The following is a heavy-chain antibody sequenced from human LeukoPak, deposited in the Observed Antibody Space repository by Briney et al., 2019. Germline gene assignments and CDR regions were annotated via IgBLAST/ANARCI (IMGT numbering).Heavy chain of an antibody. CDR1: GFTFSNYE. D-gene: IGHD3-9*01. V-gene: IGHV3-48*03. Sequence: GGSLRLSCAASGFTFSNYEMNWVRQAPGKGLEWVSYISSSGITIYYADSVKGRFTISRDNSKNTLYLQMNSLRAEDTAVYYCARDLRRDYDILTGFDYWGQGTLVTVSS. CDR3: ARDLRRDYDILTGFDY. CDR2: ISSSGITI. J-gene: IGHJ4*02.